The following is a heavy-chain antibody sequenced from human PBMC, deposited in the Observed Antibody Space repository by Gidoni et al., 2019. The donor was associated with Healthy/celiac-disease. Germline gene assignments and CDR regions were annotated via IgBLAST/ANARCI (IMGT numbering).Heavy chain of an antibody. CDR3: AADTYDFWSGYYSPDYRPYGMDV. V-gene: IGHV1-58*01. CDR2: IVVGSGNT. D-gene: IGHD3-3*01. CDR1: GFTFTSSA. Sequence: QMQLVQSGPEVKKPGTSVKVSCKASGFTFTSSAVQWVRQARGQRLEWIGWIVVGSGNTNYAQKFQERVTITRDMSTSTAYMELSSLRSEDTAVYYCAADTYDFWSGYYSPDYRPYGMDVWGQGTTVTVSS. J-gene: IGHJ6*02.